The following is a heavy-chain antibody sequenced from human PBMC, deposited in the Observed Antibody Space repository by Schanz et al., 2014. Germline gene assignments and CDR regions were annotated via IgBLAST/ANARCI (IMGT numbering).Heavy chain of an antibody. CDR3: ARIGGSVFDY. D-gene: IGHD3-10*01. J-gene: IGHJ4*02. CDR1: GFTFSNYW. V-gene: IGHV3-48*04. Sequence: EVQLLESGGGLVQPGGSLRLSCAASGFTFSNYWMTWIRQPPGRGLEWVSYIGNGGVTIYYADSVKGRFTISRDNSKNSLYLQMNSLRAEDTAVYYCARIGGSVFDYWAQGTLXTVSS. CDR2: IGNGGVTI.